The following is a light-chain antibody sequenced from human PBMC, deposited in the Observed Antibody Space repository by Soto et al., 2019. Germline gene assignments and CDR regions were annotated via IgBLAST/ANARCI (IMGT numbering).Light chain of an antibody. Sequence: EIVLTQSPATLSLSPGERATLSCRASQSVSSYLAWYQQKPSQPPRLLIYDASNRATGIPARFSGSGSGTDFTLTISSLEPEDFAVYYCQQRAFGQGTKVDIK. CDR3: QQRA. J-gene: IGKJ1*01. CDR2: DAS. V-gene: IGKV3-11*01. CDR1: QSVSSY.